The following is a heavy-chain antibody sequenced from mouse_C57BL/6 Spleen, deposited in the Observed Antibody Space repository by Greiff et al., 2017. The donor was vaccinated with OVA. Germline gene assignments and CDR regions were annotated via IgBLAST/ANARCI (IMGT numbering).Heavy chain of an antibody. CDR3: ASPIYDGFL. CDR2: IRNKANGYTT. D-gene: IGHD2-3*01. J-gene: IGHJ4*01. V-gene: IGHV7-3*01. Sequence: EVQVVESGGGLVQPGGSLSLSCAASGFTFTDYYMSWVRQPPGKALEWLGFIRNKANGYTTEYSASVKGRFTISRDNSQSILYLQMNALRAEDSATYYCASPIYDGFLWGQGTSVTVSS. CDR1: GFTFTDYY.